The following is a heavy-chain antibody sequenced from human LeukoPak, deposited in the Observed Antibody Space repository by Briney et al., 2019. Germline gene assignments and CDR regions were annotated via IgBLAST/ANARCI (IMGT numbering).Heavy chain of an antibody. V-gene: IGHV4-39*07. Sequence: SETLSLTCTVSGGSISSSSYYWGWIRQPPGKGLEWIGSIYHSGSTYYNPSLKSRVTISVDTSKNQFSLKLSSVTAADTAVYYCARGNTIFGVVIFPSGFDHWGQGTLVTVSS. CDR3: ARGNTIFGVVIFPSGFDH. D-gene: IGHD3-3*01. CDR1: GGSISSSSYY. J-gene: IGHJ5*02. CDR2: IYHSGST.